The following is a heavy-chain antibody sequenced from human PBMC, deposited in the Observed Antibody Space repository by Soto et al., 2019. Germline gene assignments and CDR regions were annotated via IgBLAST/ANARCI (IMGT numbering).Heavy chain of an antibody. Sequence: EVQLVESGGGLVKPGGSLRLSCAASGFTFSSRSMTWVRQAPGKGLEWVSFIYNYNNDRYYADSVKGRFTISRDNAKNSLYLRMSSLRAEDTAVYYCATEEGYCRGGSCYRGAFDLWGQGTMVTVSS. V-gene: IGHV3-21*01. J-gene: IGHJ3*01. CDR1: GFTFSSRS. CDR3: ATEEGYCRGGSCYRGAFDL. CDR2: IYNYNNDR. D-gene: IGHD2-15*01.